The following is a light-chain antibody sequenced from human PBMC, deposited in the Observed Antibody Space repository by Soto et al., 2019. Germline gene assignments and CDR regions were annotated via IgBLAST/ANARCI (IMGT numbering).Light chain of an antibody. CDR2: SAS. J-gene: IGKJ3*01. V-gene: IGKV3-20*01. Sequence: EVVLTQSPDTLSLSVGERASLSCRANQSISSNFLAWYQQKPGQAPRLLIYSASTRATGVPDRFSGSGSGTHFTLTITRLEPEDFAIYICQNYNLSFGPGTKVEIK. CDR1: QSISSNF. CDR3: QNYNLS.